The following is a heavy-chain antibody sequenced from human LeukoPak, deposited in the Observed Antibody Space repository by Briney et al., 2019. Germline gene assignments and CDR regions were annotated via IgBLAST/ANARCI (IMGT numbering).Heavy chain of an antibody. D-gene: IGHD6-19*01. CDR2: INHSGST. V-gene: IGHV4-34*01. Sequence: PSETLSLTCAVYGGSFSGYYWSWIRQPPGKGLEWIGEINHSGSTNYNPSLKSRVTISVDTSKNQFSLKLSSVTAADTAVYYCARVGIAVAVFDYWGQGTLVTVSS. J-gene: IGHJ4*02. CDR1: GGSFSGYY. CDR3: ARVGIAVAVFDY.